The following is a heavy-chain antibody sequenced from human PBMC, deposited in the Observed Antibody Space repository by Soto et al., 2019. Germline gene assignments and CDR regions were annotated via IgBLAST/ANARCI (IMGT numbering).Heavy chain of an antibody. CDR1: GGTFSSYA. Sequence: QVQLVQSGAEVKKPGSSVKVSCKASGGTFSSYAISWVRQAPGQGLEWMGGIIPIFGTANYAQKFQGRVTITADEFTCTAYMELSSLRSEDTAVYYCARDTPPVSTVRGVIIPPNYYYYYGMDVWGQGTTVTVSS. D-gene: IGHD3-10*01. CDR2: IIPIFGTA. CDR3: ARDTPPVSTVRGVIIPPNYYYYYGMDV. V-gene: IGHV1-69*01. J-gene: IGHJ6*02.